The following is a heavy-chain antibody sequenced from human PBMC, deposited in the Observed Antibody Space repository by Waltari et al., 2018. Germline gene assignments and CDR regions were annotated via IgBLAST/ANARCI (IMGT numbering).Heavy chain of an antibody. V-gene: IGHV3-74*01. Sequence: EVQLVESGGGLVQPGGSLRLSCAASGFTFSSHWMHWVRQAPGKGLVWVSRINSDESSQIYADSVKGRFTISRDNAKNTLYLQMSSLRAEDTAVYYCVRGFFGALDVWGQGTTVTVSS. CDR2: INSDESSQ. D-gene: IGHD3-16*01. J-gene: IGHJ6*02. CDR1: GFTFSSHW. CDR3: VRGFFGALDV.